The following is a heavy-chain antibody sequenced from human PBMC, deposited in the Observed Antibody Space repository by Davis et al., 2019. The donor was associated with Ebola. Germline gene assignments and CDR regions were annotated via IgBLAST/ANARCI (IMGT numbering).Heavy chain of an antibody. D-gene: IGHD3-9*01. J-gene: IGHJ6*02. CDR2: IYYSGNT. CDR3: ARGVLPTLYDILTGHYGMDV. Sequence: SETLSLTCTVSGGSISSGDYYWSWIRQPPGKGLEWIGYIYYSGNTYYNPSLKSRVTISVDTSKNQFSLKLSSVTAADTAVYYCARGVLPTLYDILTGHYGMDVWGQGTTVTVSS. V-gene: IGHV4-30-4*01. CDR1: GGSISSGDYY.